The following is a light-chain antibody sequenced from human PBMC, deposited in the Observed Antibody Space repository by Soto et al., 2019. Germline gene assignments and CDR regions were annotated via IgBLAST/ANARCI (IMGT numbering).Light chain of an antibody. J-gene: IGKJ1*01. CDR1: QSVSSSS. CDR2: GAS. Sequence: EIVLTQFPDTLSLSPGERATLSCRASQSVSSSSLAWYQQKRGQAPRLLIHGASSRATGIPERFSGSGSGTDFTVAISRLEPEDFAVYYCQQYGGSPRTFGQGTKVEVK. CDR3: QQYGGSPRT. V-gene: IGKV3-20*01.